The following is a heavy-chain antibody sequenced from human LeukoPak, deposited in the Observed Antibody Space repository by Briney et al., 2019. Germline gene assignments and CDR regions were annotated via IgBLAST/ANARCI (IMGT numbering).Heavy chain of an antibody. J-gene: IGHJ4*02. CDR1: GFTFDDYA. CDR2: ISWNSGSI. CDR3: AKDYGSGSYYNFDY. Sequence: PGGSLRLSCAASGFTFDDYAMHWVRQAPGKGLEWVSGISWNSGSIGYADSVKGRFTISRDNAKNSLYLQMNSLRAEDTALYYCAKDYGSGSYYNFDYWGQGTLVTVSS. V-gene: IGHV3-9*01. D-gene: IGHD3-10*01.